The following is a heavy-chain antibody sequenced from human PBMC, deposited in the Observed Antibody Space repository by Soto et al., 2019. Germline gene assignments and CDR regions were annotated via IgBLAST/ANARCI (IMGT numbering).Heavy chain of an antibody. CDR1: GYSFTNYW. V-gene: IGHV5-51*01. CDR2: IYPGDSDT. D-gene: IGHD3-16*01. CDR3: ERRGEGGPRTYYFDY. J-gene: IGHJ4*02. Sequence: LGESLKISCKASGYSFTNYWIGWVRQMPGKGLEWMGIIYPGDSDTRYSPSFQGQVSISANKSINAAYLQWSSLKASDTAMYYCERRGEGGPRTYYFDYWGQGALVTVYS.